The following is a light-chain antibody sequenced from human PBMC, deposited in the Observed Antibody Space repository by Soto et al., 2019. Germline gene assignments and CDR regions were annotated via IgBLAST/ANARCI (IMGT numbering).Light chain of an antibody. CDR2: KAS. CDR1: QTISSW. J-gene: IGKJ1*01. Sequence: IHRNQHPSTLFGSVGDIVTVTFRASQTISSWLAWYQQKPGKAPKLLIYKASTLKSGVPSRFSGSGSGTEFTLTISSLQPDDFAPYYCQHHSSYSGTFAQGTKVDIK. V-gene: IGKV1-5*03. CDR3: QHHSSYSGT.